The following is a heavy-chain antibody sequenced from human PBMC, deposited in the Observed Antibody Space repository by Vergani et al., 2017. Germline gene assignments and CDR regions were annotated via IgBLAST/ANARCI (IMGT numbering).Heavy chain of an antibody. CDR3: AREGVPDAFDI. J-gene: IGHJ3*02. V-gene: IGHV3-48*01. CDR1: GFTFSSSS. Sequence: EVQLVESGGGLVQPGGSLRLSCAASGFTFSSSSMHWVRQAPGKGLEWVSAIRSADTNTYYADSVEGRFAISRDNAKTSLYPQMNSLRVEDTAVYYCAREGVPDAFDIWGQGTMVTVSS. D-gene: IGHD4/OR15-4a*01. CDR2: IRSADTNT.